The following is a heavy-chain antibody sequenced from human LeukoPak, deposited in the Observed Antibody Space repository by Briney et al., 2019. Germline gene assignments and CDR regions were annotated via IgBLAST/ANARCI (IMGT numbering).Heavy chain of an antibody. CDR3: ARGGYYGSGSYLDAFDI. CDR1: GFTFSSYA. V-gene: IGHV3-30*04. J-gene: IGHJ3*02. Sequence: GGSLRPSCAASGFTFSSYAMHWVRQAPGKGLEGVAVISSDGSNKYYADSVKGRFTISRDNSKNTLYLQMNSLRAEDTAVYYCARGGYYGSGSYLDAFDIWGQGTMVTVSS. CDR2: ISSDGSNK. D-gene: IGHD3-10*01.